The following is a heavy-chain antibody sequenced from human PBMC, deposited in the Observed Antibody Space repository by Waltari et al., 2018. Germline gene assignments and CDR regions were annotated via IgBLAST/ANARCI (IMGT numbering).Heavy chain of an antibody. CDR3: AREGYTSGRAGNFDY. J-gene: IGHJ4*02. D-gene: IGHD2-15*01. CDR1: RSAFTNVI. V-gene: IGHV3-30-3*01. Sequence: LVESGGDVVPSGRSLRLSCTSVRSAFTNVIMHWVRQAPGKGLEWVSAMSFDGYSKYYADSVRGRFTISRDDSLKTVYLQLDSLRLEDTAIYYCAREGYTSGRAGNFDYWGQGTLVTVSS. CDR2: MSFDGYSK.